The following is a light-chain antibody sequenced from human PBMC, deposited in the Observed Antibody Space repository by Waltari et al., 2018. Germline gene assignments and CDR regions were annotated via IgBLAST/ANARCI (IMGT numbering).Light chain of an antibody. Sequence: QSALIQPASVSGSPGQSITISCTGSSSDIGGYDFVCWYQRRPGKAPQLLISDVSRRPSAVSNRFAGSKSGNRASLTISGLRPEDEADYYCSSYTSGSTHVIFGGGTKLTVL. CDR1: SSDIGGYDF. CDR3: SSYTSGSTHVI. CDR2: DVS. V-gene: IGLV2-14*03. J-gene: IGLJ2*01.